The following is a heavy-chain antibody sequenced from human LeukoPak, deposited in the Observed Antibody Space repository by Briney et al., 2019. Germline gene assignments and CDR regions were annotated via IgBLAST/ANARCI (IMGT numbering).Heavy chain of an antibody. D-gene: IGHD6-13*01. CDR2: IIPILNTS. J-gene: IGHJ4*02. Sequence: SVKVSCKASGGTFRSKAINWVRQAPGQGLEWMGGIIPILNTSIYAQKFQGRVTFMTDESATAADMELRSLRSEDTAVYFCARGFSSSWSYFENWGQGTLVSVSS. CDR3: ARGFSSSWSYFEN. CDR1: GGTFRSKA. V-gene: IGHV1-69*05.